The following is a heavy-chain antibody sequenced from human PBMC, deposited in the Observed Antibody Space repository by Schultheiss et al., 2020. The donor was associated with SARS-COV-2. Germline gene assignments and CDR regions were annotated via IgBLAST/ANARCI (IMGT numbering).Heavy chain of an antibody. Sequence: SVKVSCKASGGTFSSYAISWVRQAPGQGLEWMGIIIPSGGSTTYAQKFQGRVTITADESTSTAYMELSSLRSEDTAVYYCARGPMVDLGCFDSWGQGTLVTVSS. CDR3: ARGPMVDLGCFDS. V-gene: IGHV1-69*11. CDR2: IIPSGGST. CDR1: GGTFSSYA. D-gene: IGHD3-10*01. J-gene: IGHJ4*02.